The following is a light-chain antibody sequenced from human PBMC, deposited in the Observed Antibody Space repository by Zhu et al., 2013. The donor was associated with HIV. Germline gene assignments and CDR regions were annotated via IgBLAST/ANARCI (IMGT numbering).Light chain of an antibody. CDR1: QNLSSN. V-gene: IGKV3-15*01. Sequence: EIVMTQSPATLSVSPGERATLSCRASQNLSSNLAWYQQKPGQSPRLLIYGASTRATGIPARFSGSGSGTQFTLTISSLQSEDSAVYYCQQYNNWPLMYTFGQGTKLEIK. J-gene: IGKJ2*01. CDR2: GAS. CDR3: QQYNNWPLMYT.